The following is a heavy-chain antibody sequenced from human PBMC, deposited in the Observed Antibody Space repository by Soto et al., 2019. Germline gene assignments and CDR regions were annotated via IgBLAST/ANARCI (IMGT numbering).Heavy chain of an antibody. V-gene: IGHV3-23*01. D-gene: IGHD3-10*01. CDR1: GFTFSSYA. CDR3: AKALWFGVVLSGGYFDY. CDR2: ISGTGDRT. Sequence: EVQLLESGGGLVQPGGSLRLSCAASGFTFSSYAMGWVRQTPGKGLEWVSAISGTGDRTFYADSVKGRFTISRDNSKKMLSLQMNRLRAEDTAVYYCAKALWFGVVLSGGYFDYWGQGTLVTVSS. J-gene: IGHJ4*02.